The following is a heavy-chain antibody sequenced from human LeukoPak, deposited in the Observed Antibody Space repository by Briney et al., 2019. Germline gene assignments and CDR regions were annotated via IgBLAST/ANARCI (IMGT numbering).Heavy chain of an antibody. CDR2: IIPIFGPA. V-gene: IGHV1-69*05. CDR3: ARDHHSSWNFDY. D-gene: IGHD6-13*01. Sequence: GASVKVSCKASGGTFSRSAISWVRQAPGQGLEWMGGIIPIFGPADYAQKFQGRVTMTRDTSISTAYMELSRLRSDDTAVYYCARDHHSSWNFDYWGQGTLVTVSS. J-gene: IGHJ4*02. CDR1: GGTFSRSA.